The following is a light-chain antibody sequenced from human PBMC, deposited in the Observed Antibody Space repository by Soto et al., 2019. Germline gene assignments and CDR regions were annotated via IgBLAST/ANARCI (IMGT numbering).Light chain of an antibody. Sequence: QSALTQPASVSGSPGQSITISCTGTSSDVGGYNYVSWYQQHPGKAPKLMIYDVSNRPSGVSNRFSGSKSGNTASLTISGLPAEDEAYYYCCSYTTSSTVLFGGGTKLTVL. CDR2: DVS. V-gene: IGLV2-14*03. CDR3: CSYTTSSTVL. J-gene: IGLJ2*01. CDR1: SSDVGGYNY.